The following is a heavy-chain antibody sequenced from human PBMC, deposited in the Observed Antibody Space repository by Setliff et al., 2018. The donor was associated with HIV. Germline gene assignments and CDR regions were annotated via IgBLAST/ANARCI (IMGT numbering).Heavy chain of an antibody. CDR3: ARDNLYYNLWNGSPVYGMDV. J-gene: IGHJ6*02. Sequence: GGSLRLSCAASGFIIRNHWMTWVRQAPGRGLEWVSSISIGSGGAIDYADSVQGRFTIFRDNDKNSLYLQMNSLRAEDTAIYYCARDNLYYNLWNGSPVYGMDVWGQGTTVTVSS. CDR1: GFIIRNHW. D-gene: IGHD3-3*01. CDR2: ISIGSGGAI. V-gene: IGHV3-21*01.